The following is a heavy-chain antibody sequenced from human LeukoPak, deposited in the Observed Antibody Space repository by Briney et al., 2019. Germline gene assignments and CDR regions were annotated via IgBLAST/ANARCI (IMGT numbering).Heavy chain of an antibody. CDR2: INPSGGST. CDR1: GYTFTSYY. V-gene: IGHV1-46*01. J-gene: IGHJ4*02. D-gene: IGHD3-10*01. CDR3: ARDSGMVRGTVDY. Sequence: SSVKVSCKSSGYTFTSYYMYWVRQAPGQGLEWMGIINPSGGSTSYAQKFQGRVTMTRDTSTSTVYMELSSLRSEDTAVYYCARDSGMVRGTVDYWGQGTLVTVSS.